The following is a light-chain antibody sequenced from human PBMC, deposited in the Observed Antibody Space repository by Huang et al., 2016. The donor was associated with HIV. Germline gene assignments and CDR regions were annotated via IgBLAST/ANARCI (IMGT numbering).Light chain of an antibody. V-gene: IGKV3-20*01. CDR3: QQYGNSPPYT. CDR1: QTISSNY. CDR2: GTS. J-gene: IGKJ2*01. Sequence: EVVLTQSPGTLSLSPGESATLSCRASQTISSNYFAWYQQKPGQAPRLRIYGTSNRATGIPDMFSGSWSGTDCTRTISRLEPEDFAVYYCQQYGNSPPYTFGQGTTLDIK.